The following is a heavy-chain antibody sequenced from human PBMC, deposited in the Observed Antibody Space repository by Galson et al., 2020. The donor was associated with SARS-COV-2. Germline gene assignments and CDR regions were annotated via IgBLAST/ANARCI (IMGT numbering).Heavy chain of an antibody. CDR1: GDSVSSNSAA. CDR3: ARDRGVCSGGSCAPYFDY. Sequence: SQTLSLTCAISGDSVSSNSAAWNWIRQSPSRGLEWLGRTYYRSKWYNDYAVSVKSRITINPDTSKNQFSLQLNSVTPEDTAVYYCARDRGVCSGGSCAPYFDYWGQGTLVTVSS. D-gene: IGHD2-15*01. J-gene: IGHJ4*02. CDR2: TYYRSKWYN. V-gene: IGHV6-1*01.